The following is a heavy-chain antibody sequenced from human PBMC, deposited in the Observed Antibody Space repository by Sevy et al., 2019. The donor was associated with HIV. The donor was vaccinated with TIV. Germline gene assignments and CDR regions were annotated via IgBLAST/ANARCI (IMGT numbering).Heavy chain of an antibody. D-gene: IGHD3-3*01. V-gene: IGHV3-30*02. CDR1: GFTFSSYG. J-gene: IGHJ6*02. CDR3: AKDWGFLEWLTYGMDV. Sequence: GGCLRLSCAASGFTFSSYGMHWVRQAPGKGLEWVAFIRYDGSNKYYADSVKGRFTISRDNSKNTLYLQMNSLRAEDTAVYYCAKDWGFLEWLTYGMDVWGQGTTVTVSS. CDR2: IRYDGSNK.